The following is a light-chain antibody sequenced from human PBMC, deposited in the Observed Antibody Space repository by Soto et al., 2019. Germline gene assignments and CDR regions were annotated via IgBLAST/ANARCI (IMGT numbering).Light chain of an antibody. CDR3: QSFDSNLSGFVV. J-gene: IGLJ2*01. CDR2: NNN. Sequence: QSVLTQPPSVSGAPGQRVTISCTGSSSNIGARYGVHWYQQLPGTAPKLLIYNNNNRPSGVPDRFSGSTSGTSAYLAITGLQAEDEADYHCQSFDSNLSGFVVFGGGTQLTVL. CDR1: SSNIGARYG. V-gene: IGLV1-40*01.